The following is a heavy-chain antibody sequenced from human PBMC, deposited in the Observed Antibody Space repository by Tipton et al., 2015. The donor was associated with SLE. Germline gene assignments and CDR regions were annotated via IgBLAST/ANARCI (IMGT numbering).Heavy chain of an antibody. D-gene: IGHD4-17*01. V-gene: IGHV3-23*01. J-gene: IGHJ4*02. CDR1: GFTFSSYA. CDR3: ARTLDYGDVGIDY. Sequence: LSLTCAASGFTFSSYAMSWVRQAPGKGLEWVSAISGSGGSTYYADSVKGRFTISRDNSKNTLYLQMNSLRAEDTAVYYCARTLDYGDVGIDYWGQGTLVTVSS. CDR2: ISGSGGST.